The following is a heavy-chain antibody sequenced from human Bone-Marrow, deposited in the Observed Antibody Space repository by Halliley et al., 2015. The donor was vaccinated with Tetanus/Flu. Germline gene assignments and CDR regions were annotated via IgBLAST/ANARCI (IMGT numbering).Heavy chain of an antibody. V-gene: IGHV3-64D*06. D-gene: IGHD4-17*01. J-gene: IGHJ4*02. CDR1: GFNFRTYS. CDR3: VKGQTVTPMLLFDH. Sequence: SLRLSCSASGFNFRTYSMYWVRQAPGKGLQYVSAITSNGGRSFSADSVKGRITISRDNSNNTLHLQLSSLRIEDTAVYYCVKGQTVTPMLLFDHWGRGTLVTVSS. CDR2: ITSNGGRS.